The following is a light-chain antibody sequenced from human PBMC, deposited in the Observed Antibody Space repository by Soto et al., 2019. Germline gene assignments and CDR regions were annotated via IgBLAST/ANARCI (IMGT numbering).Light chain of an antibody. CDR3: QQRSSWPGT. J-gene: IGKJ3*01. CDR2: DAS. Sequence: EIVLTQSPATLSLSPGERATLSGRASQSVSSYLAWYQQKPGQAPRLLIYDASNRATGIPTRFSGSGSGTDFTLTISSLEPEDFAVYYCQQRSSWPGTFGPGTKVDIK. V-gene: IGKV3-11*01. CDR1: QSVSSY.